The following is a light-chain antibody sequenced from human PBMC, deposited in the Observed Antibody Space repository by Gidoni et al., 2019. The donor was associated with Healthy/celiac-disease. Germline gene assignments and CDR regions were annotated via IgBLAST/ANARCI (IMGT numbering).Light chain of an antibody. CDR2: EVS. CDR1: SSDVGGYNY. J-gene: IGLJ2*01. V-gene: IGLV2-14*01. CDR3: SSYTSSRNVV. Sequence: QSALTHPASVSGSPGQSITISCTGTSSDVGGYNYVPWYQQHPGKAPKLMIYEVSNRPSGVSNRFSGSKSGNTASLTISGLQAEDEADYYCSSYTSSRNVVFGGGTKLTVL.